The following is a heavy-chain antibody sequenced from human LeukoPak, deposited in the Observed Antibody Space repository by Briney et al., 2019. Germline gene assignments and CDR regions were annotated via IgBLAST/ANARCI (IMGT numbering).Heavy chain of an antibody. CDR3: ARESRMFCGGDCYYDY. V-gene: IGHV1-46*01. Sequence: GASVKVSCKASGYTFTSYYMHWVRQAPGQGLEWMGIINPSGGSTSYAQKFQGRVTMTRDMSTSTVYMELSSLRSEDTAVYYCARESRMFCGGDCYYDYWGQGTLVTVSS. D-gene: IGHD2-21*02. CDR1: GYTFTSYY. CDR2: INPSGGST. J-gene: IGHJ4*02.